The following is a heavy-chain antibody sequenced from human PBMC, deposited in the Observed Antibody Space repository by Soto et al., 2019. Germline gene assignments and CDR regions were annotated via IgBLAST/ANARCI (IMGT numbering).Heavy chain of an antibody. CDR3: ARGTILTGYYEFDY. J-gene: IGHJ4*02. Sequence: GGSLRLSCAASGFTFSSYSMNWVRQAPGKGLEWVSSISSSSSYIYYADSVKGRFTISRDNAKNSLYLQMNSLRAEDTAVYYCARGTILTGYYEFDYWGQGTLVTVSS. V-gene: IGHV3-21*01. CDR1: GFTFSSYS. CDR2: ISSSSSYI. D-gene: IGHD3-9*01.